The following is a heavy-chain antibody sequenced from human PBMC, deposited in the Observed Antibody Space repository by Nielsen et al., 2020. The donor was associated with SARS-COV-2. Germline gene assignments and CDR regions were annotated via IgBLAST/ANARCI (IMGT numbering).Heavy chain of an antibody. D-gene: IGHD4-17*01. CDR3: AKELAVTSGLDY. CDR1: GFSISDSG. CDR2: IRSKSHSYET. J-gene: IGHJ4*02. Sequence: GGSLRLSCAASGFSISDSGMHWVRQASGRGLEWLGRIRSKSHSYETVYAVSVRDRFTISRDDSENTAYLQMNSLRTGDTAVYYCAKELAVTSGLDYWGQGTLVTVSS. V-gene: IGHV3-73*01.